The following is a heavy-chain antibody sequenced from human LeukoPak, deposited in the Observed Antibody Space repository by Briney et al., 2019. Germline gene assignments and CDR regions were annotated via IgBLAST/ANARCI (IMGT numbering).Heavy chain of an antibody. CDR1: GGSISSGGYY. Sequence: SETLSLTCTVSGGSISSGGYYWSWIRQPPGKGLEWIGYIYHSGSTYYNPSLKSRVTISVDRSKNQFSLKLSSVTAADTAVYYCAFYDSSGYDYWGQGTLVTVSS. J-gene: IGHJ4*02. V-gene: IGHV4-30-2*01. CDR3: AFYDSSGYDY. CDR2: IYHSGST. D-gene: IGHD3-22*01.